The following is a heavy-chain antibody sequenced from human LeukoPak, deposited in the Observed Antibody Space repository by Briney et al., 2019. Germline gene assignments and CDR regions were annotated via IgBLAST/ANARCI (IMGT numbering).Heavy chain of an antibody. J-gene: IGHJ4*02. V-gene: IGHV1-18*01. CDR3: ARDSGTYYYDSSGYLSDY. D-gene: IGHD3-22*01. CDR1: GYTFTSYG. CDR2: ISAYNGNT. Sequence: ASVKVSCKASGYTFTSYGISWVRQAPGQGLEWMGWISAYNGNTNYAQKLQGRVTMTTDTSTSTAYMELRSLRSDDTAVYYCARDSGTYYYDSSGYLSDYWGQGTLATVSS.